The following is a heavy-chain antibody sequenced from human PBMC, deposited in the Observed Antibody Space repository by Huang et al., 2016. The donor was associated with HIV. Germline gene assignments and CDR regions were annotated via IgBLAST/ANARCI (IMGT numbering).Heavy chain of an antibody. CDR3: VSHGSGTADY. D-gene: IGHD3-10*01. CDR1: GDSVSSASYY. CDR2: IYVSGGT. J-gene: IGHJ4*02. V-gene: IGHV4-61*01. Sequence: QVQLQESGPGLVKPSETLSLSCTVSGDSVSSASYYWSWIRQPPGRVLEWIGYIYVSGGTNYNPSLKSRVTISIDTSKNQFSLRLSSVTAADTAVYYCVSHGSGTADYWGQGTLVTVSS.